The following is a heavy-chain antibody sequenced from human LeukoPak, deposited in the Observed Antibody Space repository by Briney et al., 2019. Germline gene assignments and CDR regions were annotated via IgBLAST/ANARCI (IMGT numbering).Heavy chain of an antibody. V-gene: IGHV3-7*01. CDR2: IKQDGSEK. CDR1: GFTFRSYW. CDR3: ARDARVVVDY. Sequence: GGSLRLSCAASGFTFRSYWMSWVRQAPGKGLGWVANIKQDGSEKYYVDSVKGRFTISRDNAKNSLYLQMNSLRVEDTAVYYCARDARVVVDYWGQGTLVTVSS. J-gene: IGHJ4*02. D-gene: IGHD2-15*01.